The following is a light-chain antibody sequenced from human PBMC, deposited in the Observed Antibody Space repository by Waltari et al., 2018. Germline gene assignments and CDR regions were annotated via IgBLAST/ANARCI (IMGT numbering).Light chain of an antibody. CDR2: KAS. CDR1: QSISSW. V-gene: IGKV1-5*03. CDR3: QQYNNYPFT. J-gene: IGKJ3*01. Sequence: DIQMTQSPSTLSSSVGDRVTITCRARQSISSWLAWYQQKPGKAPKLLSYKASRLESGAPSRFSRSGYGTEITLTNSSLQPDDFATYDCQQYNNYPFTFGSGTKVDIK.